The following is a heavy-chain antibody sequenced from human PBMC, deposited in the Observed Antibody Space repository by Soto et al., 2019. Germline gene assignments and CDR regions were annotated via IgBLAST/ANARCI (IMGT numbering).Heavy chain of an antibody. CDR1: GFSFKDYY. Sequence: GGSLRLSCAASGFSFKDYYMTWIRQAPGKGLEWVSYIGRNHNFTYYADSVMGRFTISRDNAKNSLYLQMNTLRVEDTGMYYCARVSVGVAGEALWVGGMDVWGQGTTVTVSS. CDR3: ARVSVGVAGEALWVGGMDV. V-gene: IGHV3-11*01. CDR2: IGRNHNFT. J-gene: IGHJ6*02. D-gene: IGHD1-26*01.